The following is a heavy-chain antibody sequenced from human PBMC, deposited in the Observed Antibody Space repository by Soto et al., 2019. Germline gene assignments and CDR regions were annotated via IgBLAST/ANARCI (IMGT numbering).Heavy chain of an antibody. CDR2: ISSSGSTI. J-gene: IGHJ4*02. Sequence: GGSLRLSCAASGFTFSSYEMNWVRQAPGKGLEWVSYISSSGSTIYYADSVKGRFTISRDNAKNSLYLQMNSLRAEDTAVYYCARDHTYYYDSSGYYSFDYWGQGTLVTVSS. CDR1: GFTFSSYE. CDR3: ARDHTYYYDSSGYYSFDY. V-gene: IGHV3-48*03. D-gene: IGHD3-22*01.